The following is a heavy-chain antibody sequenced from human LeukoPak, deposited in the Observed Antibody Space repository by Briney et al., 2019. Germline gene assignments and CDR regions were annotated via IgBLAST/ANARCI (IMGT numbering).Heavy chain of an antibody. CDR1: GGTFSSYA. D-gene: IGHD5-18*01. CDR3: AKDGIQLWSEINWFDP. J-gene: IGHJ5*02. CDR2: IIPIFGTA. Sequence: SVKVPCKASGGTFSSYAISWVRQAPGQGLEWMGRIIPIFGTANYAQKFQGRVTITTDESTSTAYMELSSLRSEDTAVYYCAKDGIQLWSEINWFDPWGQGTLVTVSS. V-gene: IGHV1-69*05.